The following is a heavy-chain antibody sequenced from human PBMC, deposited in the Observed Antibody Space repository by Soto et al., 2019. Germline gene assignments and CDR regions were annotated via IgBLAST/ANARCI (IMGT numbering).Heavy chain of an antibody. CDR1: GFSLSTTGVG. CDR2: IYWDDDK. D-gene: IGHD2-21*02. Sequence: SGPTLVNPTQTLTLTCTFSGFSLSTTGVGVGWIRQPPGKALEWLALIYWDDDKRYNPSLNSRLTITKDTSKNQVVLAMTNMDPVDTATFYCVQSRCGGDCLQSYSSHSYYGLDAWGQGT. V-gene: IGHV2-5*02. J-gene: IGHJ6*02. CDR3: VQSRCGGDCLQSYSSHSYYGLDA.